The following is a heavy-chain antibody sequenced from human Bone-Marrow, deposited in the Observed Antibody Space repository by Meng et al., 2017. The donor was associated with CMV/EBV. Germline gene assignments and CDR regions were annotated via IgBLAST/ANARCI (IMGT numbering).Heavy chain of an antibody. CDR1: GFTFSSRR. J-gene: IGHJ4*02. CDR2: IKEDGNGE. V-gene: IGHV3-7*01. Sequence: GESLKISCEASGFTFSSRRMNWVRQAPGKGLQWVANIKEDGNGEYYVASVKGRFTISRDNSNNTLYLQMNSLRAEDTAVYYCARLEYDIQIDWGQGTLVTVSS. D-gene: IGHD1-1*01. CDR3: ARLEYDIQID.